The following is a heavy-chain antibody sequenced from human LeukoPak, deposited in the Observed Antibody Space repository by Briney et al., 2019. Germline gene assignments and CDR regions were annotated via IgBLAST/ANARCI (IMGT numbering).Heavy chain of an antibody. CDR3: ARDHSSGSYED. D-gene: IGHD1-26*01. Sequence: ASVKVSCKASGYTFTAYYMHWVRQAPGQGLEWMGWINPNSGGTKYAQKFQGRVTMTRDTSISTAYMELSRLRSDDTAVYYCARDHSSGSYEDWGQGTLVTVSS. J-gene: IGHJ4*02. CDR2: INPNSGGT. V-gene: IGHV1-2*02. CDR1: GYTFTAYY.